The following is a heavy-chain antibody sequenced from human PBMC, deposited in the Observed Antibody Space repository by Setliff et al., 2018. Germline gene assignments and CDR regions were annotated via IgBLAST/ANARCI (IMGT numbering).Heavy chain of an antibody. CDR2: ISSGSISTT. V-gene: IGHV3-48*01. D-gene: IGHD4-4*01. CDR1: GFTFSIYS. J-gene: IGHJ4*02. Sequence: PGESLKISCAASGFTFSIYSMNWLRQAPGKGLEWVSYISSGSISTTHYADSVRGRFTVSRDNAKNTLYLEMNSLRAEDSAVYYCARRGTTAFDFWGLGTLVTV. CDR3: ARRGTTAFDF.